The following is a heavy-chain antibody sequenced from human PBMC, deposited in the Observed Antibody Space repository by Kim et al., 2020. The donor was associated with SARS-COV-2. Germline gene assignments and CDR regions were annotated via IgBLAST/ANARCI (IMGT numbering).Heavy chain of an antibody. D-gene: IGHD2-15*01. Sequence: SETLSLTCTVSGGSISSGSYYWSWIRQPAGKGLEWIGRIYTSGSTNYNPSLKSRVTISVDTSKNQFSLKLSSVTAADTAVYYCARGGYCSGGSCFSLGWFDPSGQGTLVTVSS. V-gene: IGHV4-61*02. J-gene: IGHJ5*02. CDR1: GGSISSGSYY. CDR3: ARGGYCSGGSCFSLGWFDP. CDR2: IYTSGST.